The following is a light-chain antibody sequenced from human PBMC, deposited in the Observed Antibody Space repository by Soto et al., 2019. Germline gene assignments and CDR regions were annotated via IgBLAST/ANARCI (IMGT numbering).Light chain of an antibody. CDR3: QQYYSYPRA. Sequence: IQMTQSPSTLSASVGDRVTITCRASQGISSYLAWYQQKPGKAPKLLIYAASTLQSGVPSRFSGSGSGTDFTLTISCLQSEDFATYYCQQYYSYPRAFGQGTKVDIK. J-gene: IGKJ1*01. V-gene: IGKV1-8*01. CDR2: AAS. CDR1: QGISSY.